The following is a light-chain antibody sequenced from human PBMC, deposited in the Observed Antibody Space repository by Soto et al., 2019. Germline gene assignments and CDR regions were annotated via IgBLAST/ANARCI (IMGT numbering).Light chain of an antibody. Sequence: QSALTQPASVSGSPGQSITISCTGTSSDVGGYIYVSWHQQHPGTAPKLMIYDVSNRPSGVSNRFSGSKSGITASLTISGLQAEDEADYYCSSFTSSNTLVFGGGTKLTVL. CDR1: SSDVGGYIY. CDR2: DVS. J-gene: IGLJ2*01. V-gene: IGLV2-14*01. CDR3: SSFTSSNTLV.